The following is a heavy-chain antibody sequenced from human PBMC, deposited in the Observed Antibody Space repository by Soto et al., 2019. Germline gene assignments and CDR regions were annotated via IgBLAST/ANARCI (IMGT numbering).Heavy chain of an antibody. Sequence: SETLSLTCAVLGGSFSGYYWNWIRQPPGKGLEWIGEINHSGSTNYNPSLKSRVTISVDTSKNQFSLKLSSVTAADTAVYYSARGYGRNFDYWGQGTLVTVSS. CDR2: INHSGST. D-gene: IGHD3-10*01. CDR1: GGSFSGYY. V-gene: IGHV4-34*01. CDR3: ARGYGRNFDY. J-gene: IGHJ4*02.